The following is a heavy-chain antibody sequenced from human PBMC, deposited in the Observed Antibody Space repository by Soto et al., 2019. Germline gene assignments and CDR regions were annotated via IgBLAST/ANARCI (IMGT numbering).Heavy chain of an antibody. CDR3: ARDIAVGPFDP. CDR1: GGSISSEYYH. D-gene: IGHD2-21*01. CDR2: IHYSGST. Sequence: SETLSLTCTVSGGSISSEYYHWTWIRQAPGKGLEWIGYIHYSGSTYYNPSLQSRLTISVDTSKNQFSLKLSSVTAADTAVYYCARDIAVGPFDPWGQGTLVTVSS. J-gene: IGHJ5*02. V-gene: IGHV4-30-4*01.